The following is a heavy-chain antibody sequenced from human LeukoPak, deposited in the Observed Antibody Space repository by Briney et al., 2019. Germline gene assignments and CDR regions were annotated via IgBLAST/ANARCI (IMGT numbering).Heavy chain of an antibody. D-gene: IGHD1-26*01. V-gene: IGHV4-34*01. J-gene: IGHJ4*02. CDR2: INHSGST. CDR1: GGSFSGYY. CDR3: ARDRLSSGSYYGTLMSGFDY. Sequence: SETLSLTCAVYGGSFSGYYWSWIRQPPGKGLEWMGEINHSGSTNYNPSLKSRVTISVDTSKNQFSLKLSSVTAADTAVYYCARDRLSSGSYYGTLMSGFDYWGQGTLVTVSS.